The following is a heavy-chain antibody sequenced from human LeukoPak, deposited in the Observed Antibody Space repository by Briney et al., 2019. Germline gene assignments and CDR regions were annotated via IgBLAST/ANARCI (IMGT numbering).Heavy chain of an antibody. CDR2: INPNSGGT. CDR1: GYTFTGYY. CDR3: ARDAGIAARPPYYYYYYYMDV. V-gene: IGHV1-2*02. J-gene: IGHJ6*03. Sequence: ASVKVSCKASGYTFTGYYMHWVRQAPGQGRGWMGWINPNSGGTNYAQKFQGRVTMTRDTYISTAYMELSRLRSDDTAVYYCARDAGIAARPPYYYYYYYMDVWGKGTTVTVSS. D-gene: IGHD6-6*01.